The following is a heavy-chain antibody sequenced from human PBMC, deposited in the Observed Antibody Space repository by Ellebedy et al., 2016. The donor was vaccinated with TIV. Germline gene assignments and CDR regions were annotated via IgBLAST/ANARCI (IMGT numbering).Heavy chain of an antibody. J-gene: IGHJ4*02. Sequence: GESLKISXAASGFSFSSFWMSWVRQVPGKGLEWVANINQEGNEKHYVDSVKGRFTVSRDNAENSLYLQMRRLRADDTAVYYCARGRRFFDYWGQGTPVTVSS. CDR3: ARGRRFFDY. CDR1: GFSFSSFW. V-gene: IGHV3-7*03. D-gene: IGHD3-3*01. CDR2: INQEGNEK.